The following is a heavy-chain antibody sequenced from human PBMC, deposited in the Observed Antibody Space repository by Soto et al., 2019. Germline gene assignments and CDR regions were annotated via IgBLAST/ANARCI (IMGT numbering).Heavy chain of an antibody. CDR1: GYSFTSYW. V-gene: IGHV5-51*01. J-gene: IGHJ3*02. D-gene: IGHD6-19*01. Sequence: PGESLKISCKGSGYSFTSYWVGWVRQMPGKGLEWMGIIYPGDSDTRYSPSFQGQVTISADKSISTAYLQWSSLKASDTAMYYCARKVLYSSDWYVNDAFDIWGQGTMVTVSS. CDR3: ARKVLYSSDWYVNDAFDI. CDR2: IYPGDSDT.